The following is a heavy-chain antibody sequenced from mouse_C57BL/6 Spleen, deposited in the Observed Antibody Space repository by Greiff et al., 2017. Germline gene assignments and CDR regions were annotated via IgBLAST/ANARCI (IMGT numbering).Heavy chain of an antibody. Sequence: QVQLKQPGAELVKPGASVKLSCKASGYTFTSYWLHWVKQRPGRGLEWIGRIDPNSGGTKYNEKFKSKATLTVDKPSSTAYMQLSILTSEASAVYYWARSGDYGSSSYYYAMDYWGQGTSVTVSS. CDR2: IDPNSGGT. V-gene: IGHV1-72*01. D-gene: IGHD1-1*01. CDR1: GYTFTSYW. J-gene: IGHJ4*01. CDR3: ARSGDYGSSSYYYAMDY.